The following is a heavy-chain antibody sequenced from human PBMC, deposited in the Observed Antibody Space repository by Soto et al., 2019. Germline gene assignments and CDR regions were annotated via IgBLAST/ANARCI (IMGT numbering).Heavy chain of an antibody. V-gene: IGHV4-34*01. Sequence: SETLSLTCTVYGGSLSGYYWSWIRQPPGKGLEWIGEINHSGRTNYKSSLKSRASISTVASRNQFSLKLSSVTAADTAVYYCASGQRWLPFDMWGQGTMVTVSS. CDR2: INHSGRT. D-gene: IGHD2-15*01. CDR3: ASGQRWLPFDM. J-gene: IGHJ3*02. CDR1: GGSLSGYY.